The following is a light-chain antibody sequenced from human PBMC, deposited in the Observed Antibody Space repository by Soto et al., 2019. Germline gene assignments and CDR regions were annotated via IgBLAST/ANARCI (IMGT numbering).Light chain of an antibody. Sequence: QSALTQPRSVSGSPGQSVAISCTGTSSDVGAHNYVSWYQQHPGKAPKLMIYDVNKRPSGVPDRFSGSKSGNTASLTISGLQHEDEADYYCGSYGAYSVFGTGTKLTVL. V-gene: IGLV2-11*01. CDR2: DVN. J-gene: IGLJ1*01. CDR3: GSYGAYSV. CDR1: SSDVGAHNY.